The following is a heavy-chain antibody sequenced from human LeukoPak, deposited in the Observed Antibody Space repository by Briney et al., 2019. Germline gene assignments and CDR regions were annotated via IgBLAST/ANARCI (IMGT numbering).Heavy chain of an antibody. V-gene: IGHV3-7*01. J-gene: IGHJ1*01. D-gene: IGHD3-22*01. CDR2: IKQDGSEK. Sequence: GGSLRLSCAASGFTFSSYWMSWVRQAPGKGLEWVANIKQDGSEKYYVDSVKGRFTISRDNAKNSLYLQMNSLRAEDTAVYYCATYSSLNRREFQYWGQGTLLTISS. CDR3: ATYSSLNRREFQY. CDR1: GFTFSSYW.